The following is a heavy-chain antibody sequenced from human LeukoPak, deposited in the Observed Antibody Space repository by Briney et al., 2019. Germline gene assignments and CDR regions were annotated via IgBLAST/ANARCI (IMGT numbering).Heavy chain of an antibody. V-gene: IGHV1-2*02. Sequence: ASVKVSCKASGYIFTGYYMHWVRQAPGQGLEWMGWINPNSGGTNYAQKFQGRVTMTRDTSISTAYMELSRLRSDDTAVYYCARGNRVVVTASYYFDYWGQGTLVTVSS. CDR1: GYIFTGYY. J-gene: IGHJ4*02. CDR2: INPNSGGT. D-gene: IGHD2-21*02. CDR3: ARGNRVVVTASYYFDY.